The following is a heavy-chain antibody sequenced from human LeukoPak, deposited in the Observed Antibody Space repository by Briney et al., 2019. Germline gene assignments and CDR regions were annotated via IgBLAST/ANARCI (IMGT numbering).Heavy chain of an antibody. CDR2: IIPIFGTA. Sequence: PSVKVSCKVSGGTFSSYAISWVRQAPGQGLEWMGGIIPIFGTANYAQKFQGRVTITADESTSTAYMELSSLRSEDTAVYYCARLGGYGSGYLFDYWGQGTLVTVSS. CDR3: ARLGGYGSGYLFDY. D-gene: IGHD3-10*01. CDR1: GGTFSSYA. V-gene: IGHV1-69*13. J-gene: IGHJ4*02.